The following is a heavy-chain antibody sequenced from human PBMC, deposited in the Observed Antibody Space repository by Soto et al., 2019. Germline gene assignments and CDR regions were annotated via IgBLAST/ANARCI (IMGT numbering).Heavy chain of an antibody. Sequence: GGSLRLSCAASGFTVSSNYMSWVRQAPGKGLEWVSVIYSGGSTYYADSVKGRFTISRDNSKNTLYLQMNSLRAEDTAVYYCATHYDFFTGWHYYMDVWGKGTTVTVSS. CDR3: ATHYDFFTGWHYYMDV. J-gene: IGHJ6*03. D-gene: IGHD3-3*01. CDR1: GFTVSSNY. CDR2: IYSGGST. V-gene: IGHV3-66*01.